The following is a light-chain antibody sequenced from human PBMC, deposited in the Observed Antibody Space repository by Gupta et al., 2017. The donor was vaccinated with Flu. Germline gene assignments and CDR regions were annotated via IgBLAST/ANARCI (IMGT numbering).Light chain of an antibody. CDR3: QQYITYPWT. V-gene: IGKV1-5*03. Sequence: DIQMTQSPSTLSASLGDRVTITCRASQSINRWLAWYQQKPGKAPNLLIYTASTLKFGVPSRFGGSGSGTEFTLIISSLQPDDFATYYCQQYITYPWTFGQGTKVEI. J-gene: IGKJ1*01. CDR2: TAS. CDR1: QSINRW.